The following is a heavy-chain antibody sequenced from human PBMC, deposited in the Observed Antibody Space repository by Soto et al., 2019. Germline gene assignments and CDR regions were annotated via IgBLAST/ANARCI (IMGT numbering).Heavy chain of an antibody. CDR2: VSSSGSA. D-gene: IGHD3-10*01. V-gene: IGHV4-59*01. CDR3: ARGKNSGDWYFDL. CDR1: TGSMRTYY. Sequence: QLQLQESGPGLVKPSETLSLTCTVSTGSMRTYYWNWMRQPPGKGLEWIGFVSSSGSANYNPSLTTRVSISVETSRNQFSLNLNSVTAADSAIYYCARGKNSGDWYFDLWGRGTLVIVSP. J-gene: IGHJ2*01.